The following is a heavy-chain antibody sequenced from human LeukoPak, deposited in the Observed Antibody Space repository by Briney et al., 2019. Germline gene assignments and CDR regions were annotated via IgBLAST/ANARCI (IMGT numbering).Heavy chain of an antibody. D-gene: IGHD2-2*02. CDR3: ARDDCSSISCYIGLGY. Sequence: GGSLRLSCAASGFIFSYYAMHWVRQAPGKGRERVAVTSYDGSNKYYADSVKGRFTISRDNSKNTLYLQMNSLRAEDTAVYYCARDDCSSISCYIGLGYWGQGTLVTVSS. CDR1: GFIFSYYA. J-gene: IGHJ4*02. V-gene: IGHV3-30*16. CDR2: TSYDGSNK.